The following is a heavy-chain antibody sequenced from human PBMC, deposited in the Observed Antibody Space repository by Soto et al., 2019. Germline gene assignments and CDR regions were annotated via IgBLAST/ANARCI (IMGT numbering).Heavy chain of an antibody. CDR1: GFTFSDYY. CDR2: ISSSGSTI. Sequence: GGSLRLSCAASGFTFSDYYMSWIRQAPGKGLEWVSYISSSGSTIYYADSVKGRFTISRDNAKNSLYLQMNSLRAEDTAVYYCASPQYCSGGSCYPGYYYMDVWGKGTTVTVSS. CDR3: ASPQYCSGGSCYPGYYYMDV. D-gene: IGHD2-15*01. V-gene: IGHV3-11*01. J-gene: IGHJ6*03.